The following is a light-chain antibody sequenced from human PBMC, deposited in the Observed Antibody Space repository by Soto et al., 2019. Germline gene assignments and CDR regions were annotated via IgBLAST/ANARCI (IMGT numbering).Light chain of an antibody. V-gene: IGLV4-69*01. CDR3: QTWGSGPVV. CDR2: LNSDGSH. J-gene: IGLJ2*01. Sequence: QLVLTQSPSASASLGASVKLTCTLSSGHSSYAIAWHQQQPEKGPRYLMKLNSDGSHSKGDGLPDRFSGSSSGAERYLTISSLQSEDETDYYCQTWGSGPVVFGGGTKLTVL. CDR1: SGHSSYA.